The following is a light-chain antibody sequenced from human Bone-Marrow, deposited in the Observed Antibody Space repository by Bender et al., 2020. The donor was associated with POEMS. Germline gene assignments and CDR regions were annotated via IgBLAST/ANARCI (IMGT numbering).Light chain of an antibody. CDR2: EVN. J-gene: IGLJ2*01. V-gene: IGLV2-8*01. CDR1: SSDVGAYNY. Sequence: QSALTQPPSASGSPGQSVTISCTGTSSDVGAYNYVSWYQQRPGKAPKLMISEVNKRPSGVPDRFSGSKSGNTASLTVSGLQAEDEADYYCSSYAGSNSFLFGGGTKLTVL. CDR3: SSYAGSNSFL.